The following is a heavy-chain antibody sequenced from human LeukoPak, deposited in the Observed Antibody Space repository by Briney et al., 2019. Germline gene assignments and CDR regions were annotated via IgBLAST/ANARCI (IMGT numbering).Heavy chain of an antibody. V-gene: IGHV4-34*01. D-gene: IGHD6-13*01. CDR2: INHSGST. Sequence: SETLSLTCAVYGGSFSGYYWSLIRQPPGKGLEWIGEINHSGSTNYNPSLKSRVTISVDTSKNQFSLKLSSVTAADTAVYYCARVVAAAATDYWGQGTLVTVSS. J-gene: IGHJ4*02. CDR1: GGSFSGYY. CDR3: ARVVAAAATDY.